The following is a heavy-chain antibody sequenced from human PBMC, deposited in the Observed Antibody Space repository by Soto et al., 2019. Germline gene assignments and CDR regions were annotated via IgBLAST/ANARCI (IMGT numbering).Heavy chain of an antibody. CDR3: ARTVVPAAMWWFDP. V-gene: IGHV3-11*06. CDR2: ISSSSSYT. Sequence: LRLSCAASGFTFSDYYMSWIRQAPGKGLEWVSYISSSSSYTNYADSVKGRFTISRDNAKNSLYLQMNSLRAEDTAVYYCARTVVPAAMWWFDPWGQGTLVTVSS. CDR1: GFTFSDYY. D-gene: IGHD2-2*01. J-gene: IGHJ5*02.